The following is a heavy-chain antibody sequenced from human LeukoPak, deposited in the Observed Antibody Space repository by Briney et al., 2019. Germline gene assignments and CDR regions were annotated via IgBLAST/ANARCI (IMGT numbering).Heavy chain of an antibody. CDR2: ISYDGSNK. J-gene: IGHJ4*02. CDR1: GFTFSSYA. V-gene: IGHV3-30*04. CDR3: ARNRNDYGDYVHDY. D-gene: IGHD4-17*01. Sequence: GGSLRLSCAASGFTFSSYAMHWVRQAPGKGLEWVAVISYDGSNKYYADSVKGRFTISRDNSKNTLYLQMNSLRAEDTAVYYCARNRNDYGDYVHDYWGQGTLVTVSS.